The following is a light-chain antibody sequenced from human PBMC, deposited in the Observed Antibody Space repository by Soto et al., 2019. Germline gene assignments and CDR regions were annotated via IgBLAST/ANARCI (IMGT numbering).Light chain of an antibody. CDR3: SSYTSSSTLE. CDR2: DVS. Sequence: QSALTQPASVSGSPGQSITISRTGTSSDVGGYNYVSWYQQHPGKAPKLMIYDVSNRPSGVSNRSSGSKSGNTASLTISGLQAEDEADYYCSSYTSSSTLEFGGGTKLTVL. V-gene: IGLV2-14*01. J-gene: IGLJ3*02. CDR1: SSDVGGYNY.